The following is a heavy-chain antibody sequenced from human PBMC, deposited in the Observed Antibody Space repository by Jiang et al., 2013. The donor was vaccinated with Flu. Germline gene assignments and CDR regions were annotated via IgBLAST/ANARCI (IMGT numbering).Heavy chain of an antibody. Sequence: GLVKPSETLSLTCTVSGGSISSYYWSWIRQPPGKGLEWIGYIYYSGSTNYNPSLKSRVTISVDTSKNQFSLKLSSVTAADTAVYYCAGGYDYREDYYYYYYGMDVWGQGTTVTVSS. CDR3: AGGYDYREDYYYYYYGMDV. CDR1: GGSISSYY. V-gene: IGHV4-59*08. D-gene: IGHD5-12*01. CDR2: IYYSGST. J-gene: IGHJ6*02.